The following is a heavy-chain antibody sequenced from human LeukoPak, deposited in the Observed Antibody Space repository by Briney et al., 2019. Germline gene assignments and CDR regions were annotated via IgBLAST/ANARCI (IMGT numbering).Heavy chain of an antibody. CDR3: ARDRAMVRGVHPRYYGMDV. D-gene: IGHD3-10*01. CDR1: GYTFTGYG. J-gene: IGHJ6*02. V-gene: IGHV1-18*01. Sequence: GASVKVSCKASGYTFTGYGISWVRQAPGQGLEWMGWISAYNGNTNYAQKLQGRVTMTTDTSTSTAYMELRSLRSDDTAVYYCARDRAMVRGVHPRYYGMDVWGQGTTVTVSS. CDR2: ISAYNGNT.